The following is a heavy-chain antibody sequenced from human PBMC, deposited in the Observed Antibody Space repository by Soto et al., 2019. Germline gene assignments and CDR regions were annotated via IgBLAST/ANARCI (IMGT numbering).Heavy chain of an antibody. CDR3: ARGGNCSGGSCFTVGSYSYMDA. V-gene: IGHV1-69*02. J-gene: IGHJ6*03. CDR2: IIPILGIA. Sequence: SVKVSCKASGGTFSSYTISWVRQAPGQGLEWMGRIIPILGIANYAQKFQGRVTITADKSTSTAYMELSSLRSEDTAVYYCARGGNCSGGSCFTVGSYSYMDALGKEDTLTIS. D-gene: IGHD2-15*01. CDR1: GGTFSSYT.